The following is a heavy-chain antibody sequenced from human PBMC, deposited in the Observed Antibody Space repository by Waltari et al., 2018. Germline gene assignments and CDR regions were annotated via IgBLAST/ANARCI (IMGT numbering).Heavy chain of an antibody. D-gene: IGHD1-1*01. V-gene: IGHV5-10-1*01. CDR3: ARQRGGGGPWSDNNDYYGMDV. CDR1: GFIFTSYW. J-gene: IGHJ6*02. CDR2: IDPADSRT. Sequence: SGESLTISCKGSGFIFTSYWINCLRQMPGKGLEWMGRIDPADSRTYYSPSFQGHVTISVDKSISTAYLQWNSLEASDTAMFYCARQRGGGGPWSDNNDYYGMDVWGQGTTVIVFS.